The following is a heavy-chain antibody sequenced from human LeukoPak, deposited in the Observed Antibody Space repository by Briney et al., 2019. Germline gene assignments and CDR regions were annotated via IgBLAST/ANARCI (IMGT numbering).Heavy chain of an antibody. V-gene: IGHV1-2*06. Sequence: ASVKVSCKASGYTFTGYYMHWVRQAPGQGLGWMGRINPNSGGTNYAQKFQGRVTMTRDTSISTAYMELSRLRSDDTAVYYCARETILGYCSGGSCSYNWFDPWGQGTLVTVSS. CDR1: GYTFTGYY. CDR2: INPNSGGT. D-gene: IGHD2-15*01. J-gene: IGHJ5*02. CDR3: ARETILGYCSGGSCSYNWFDP.